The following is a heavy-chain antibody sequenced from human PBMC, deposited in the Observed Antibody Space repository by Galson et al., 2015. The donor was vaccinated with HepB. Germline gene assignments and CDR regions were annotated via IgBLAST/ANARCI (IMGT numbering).Heavy chain of an antibody. Sequence: SLRLSCAASGFTFTNYAMSWVRQAPGKGLEWVSAISGSGGTTYYADSVKGRFTISRDNSKNTVLLQMNSLRAEDTAVYYCAREGVRRKWLVRDFLDYWGQGTLVTISS. CDR2: ISGSGGTT. CDR3: AREGVRRKWLVRDFLDY. J-gene: IGHJ4*02. D-gene: IGHD6-19*01. V-gene: IGHV3-23*01. CDR1: GFTFTNYA.